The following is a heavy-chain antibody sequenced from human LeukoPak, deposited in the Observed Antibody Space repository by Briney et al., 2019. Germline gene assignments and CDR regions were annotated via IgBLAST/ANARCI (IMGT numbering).Heavy chain of an antibody. CDR2: ISYDGSNK. CDR3: ARVPLTYGGNRGPFDY. J-gene: IGHJ4*02. D-gene: IGHD4-23*01. V-gene: IGHV3-30-3*01. CDR1: GFTFSSYA. Sequence: GGSLRLSCAASGFTFSSYAMHWVRQAPGKGLEWVAVISYDGSNKYYADSVKGRFTISRDISKNTLYLQMNSLRAEDTAVYYCARVPLTYGGNRGPFDYWGQGTLVTVSS.